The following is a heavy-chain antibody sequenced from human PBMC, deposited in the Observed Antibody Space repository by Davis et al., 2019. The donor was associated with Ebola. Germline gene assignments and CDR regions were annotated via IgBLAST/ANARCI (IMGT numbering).Heavy chain of an antibody. V-gene: IGHV1-69*06. J-gene: IGHJ5*02. CDR1: GGTFSSYA. CDR3: ARAITMVRPNNWFDP. D-gene: IGHD3-10*01. Sequence: SVKVSCKASGGTFSSYAISWVRQAPGQGLEWMGGIIPIFGTANYAQKFQGRVTITADKSTSTAYMELRSLRSDDTAVYYCARAITMVRPNNWFDPWGQGTLVTVSS. CDR2: IIPIFGTA.